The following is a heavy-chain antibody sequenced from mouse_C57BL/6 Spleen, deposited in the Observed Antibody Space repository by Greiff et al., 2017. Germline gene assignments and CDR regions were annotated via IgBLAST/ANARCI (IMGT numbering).Heavy chain of an antibody. CDR1: GYTFTNYW. CDR3: ARGGDYYGSSYAYFDY. D-gene: IGHD1-1*01. Sequence: QVQLQQSGAELVRPGTSVKMSCKASGYTFTNYWIGWAKQRPGHGLEWIGDIYPGGGYTNYNDKFKGKATLTADKSSSTAYMQFSSLTSEDSAIYYCARGGDYYGSSYAYFDYWGQGTTLTVSS. J-gene: IGHJ2*01. V-gene: IGHV1-63*01. CDR2: IYPGGGYT.